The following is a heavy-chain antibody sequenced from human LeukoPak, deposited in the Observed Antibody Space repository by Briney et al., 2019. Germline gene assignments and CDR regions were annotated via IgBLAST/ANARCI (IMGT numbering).Heavy chain of an antibody. Sequence: ASVKVSCKASGYTFTTYYMHWVRQAPGQGLEWMGIITPSGGSTSYAQKFQGRVTMTRDTSTSTVYMELSSLRSADTAVYYCARDGEVASSYGYYYYYMDVWGKGTTVTVSS. V-gene: IGHV1-46*01. CDR2: ITPSGGST. J-gene: IGHJ6*03. CDR1: GYTFTTYY. CDR3: ARDGEVASSYGYYYYYMDV. D-gene: IGHD5-18*01.